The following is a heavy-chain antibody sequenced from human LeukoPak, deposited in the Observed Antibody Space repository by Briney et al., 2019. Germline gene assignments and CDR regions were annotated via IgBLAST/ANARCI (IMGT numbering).Heavy chain of an antibody. J-gene: IGHJ1*01. CDR3: AKSPRGWELLSAGYFQH. D-gene: IGHD1-26*01. CDR2: ISWNSGSI. CDR1: GFTFGDYA. Sequence: GGSLRLSCAASGFTFGDYAVHWVRQAPGKGLEWVSGISWNSGSIGYADSVKGRFTISRDNAKNSLYLQMNSLRAEDTALYYCAKSPRGWELLSAGYFQHWGQGTLVTVSS. V-gene: IGHV3-9*01.